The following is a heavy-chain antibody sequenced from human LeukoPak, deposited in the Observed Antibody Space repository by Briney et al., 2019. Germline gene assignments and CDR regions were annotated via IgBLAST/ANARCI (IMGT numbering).Heavy chain of an antibody. J-gene: IGHJ4*02. D-gene: IGHD3-3*01. Sequence: GGSLRLSCAASGFTFSSYAMHWVRQAPGKGLEWVAVISYDGSNKYYADSVKGRFTISRDNSKNTLYLQMNSLRAEDTAVYYCATTPRFLEWFLGYWGQGTLVTVSS. CDR2: ISYDGSNK. CDR3: ATTPRFLEWFLGY. V-gene: IGHV3-30-3*01. CDR1: GFTFSSYA.